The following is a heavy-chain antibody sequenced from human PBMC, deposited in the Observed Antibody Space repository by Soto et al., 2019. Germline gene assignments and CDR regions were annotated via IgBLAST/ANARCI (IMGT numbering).Heavy chain of an antibody. J-gene: IGHJ4*02. CDR2: IYSSGST. D-gene: IGHD3-10*01. V-gene: IGHV4-59*01. CDR3: ARRVKHGSGRRPAYYFDY. Sequence: SETLSLTCTVSGGSISSYYWSWIRQPPGKGLEWIGHIYSSGSTNYNPSLKSRVTISVDTSKNQFSLKLRSVTAADTAVYHCARRVKHGSGRRPAYYFDYWGQGTLVTVSS. CDR1: GGSISSYY.